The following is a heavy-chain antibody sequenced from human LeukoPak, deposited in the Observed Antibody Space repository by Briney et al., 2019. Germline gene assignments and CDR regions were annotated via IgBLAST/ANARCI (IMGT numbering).Heavy chain of an antibody. CDR3: ARHRITYYYDSSGPSHAFDI. Sequence: SETLSLTCAVYGGSFSGYYLSWICQPPGKGLEWIGEINHSGSTNYNPSLKSRVTISVDTSKNQFSLKLSSVTAADTAVYYCARHRITYYYDSSGPSHAFDIWGQGTMVTVSS. D-gene: IGHD3-22*01. V-gene: IGHV4-34*01. CDR1: GGSFSGYY. J-gene: IGHJ3*02. CDR2: INHSGST.